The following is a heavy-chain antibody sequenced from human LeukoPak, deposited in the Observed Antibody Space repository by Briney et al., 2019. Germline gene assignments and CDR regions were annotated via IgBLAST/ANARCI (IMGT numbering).Heavy chain of an antibody. D-gene: IGHD2-15*01. Sequence: GGSLRLSCAASGFTFSSSAMSWVRQAPGKGLEWVSAISNNGGYTYYADSVQGRFTISRDNSKSTLCLQMNSLRAEDTAVYYCASRAVVVVAATAPPEYYYYGMDVWGQGTTVTVSS. CDR2: ISNNGGYT. J-gene: IGHJ6*02. CDR3: ASRAVVVVAATAPPEYYYYGMDV. CDR1: GFTFSSSA. V-gene: IGHV3-23*01.